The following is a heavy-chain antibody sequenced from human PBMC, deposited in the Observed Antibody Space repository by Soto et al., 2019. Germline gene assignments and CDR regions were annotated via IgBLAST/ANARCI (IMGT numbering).Heavy chain of an antibody. CDR2: ISGSDGST. D-gene: IGHD6-13*01. CDR3: ARRSSSWYFDY. Sequence: EVQVLESGGGLVQPGGSLRLSCAASGFTFSSYAMNLVRQAPGKGLEWVSVISGSDGSTYYADSVKGRFTISRDNSKSTLKLQMNSLRAEDTAVYYCARRSSSWYFDYWGQGPLVTVSS. J-gene: IGHJ4*02. V-gene: IGHV3-23*01. CDR1: GFTFSSYA.